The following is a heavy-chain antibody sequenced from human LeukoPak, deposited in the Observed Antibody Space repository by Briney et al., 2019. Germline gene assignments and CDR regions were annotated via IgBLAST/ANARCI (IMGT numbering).Heavy chain of an antibody. CDR2: IYPRGTT. CDR3: ATVLRSGNTGFAFAI. CDR1: GFTGSNNF. V-gene: IGHV3-66*02. D-gene: IGHD3-3*01. Sequence: GGSLRLSCAASGFTGSNNFMTWVRQASGKGLEWVSMIYPRGTTYSADSVKGRFTISRDDSQNTLYLQLNSLSRDDTALYFRATVLRSGNTGFAFAIWGQGTMVTVSS. J-gene: IGHJ3*02.